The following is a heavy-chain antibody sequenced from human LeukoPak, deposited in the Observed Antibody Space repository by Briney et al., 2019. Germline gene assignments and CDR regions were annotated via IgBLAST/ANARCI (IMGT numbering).Heavy chain of an antibody. V-gene: IGHV4-34*01. D-gene: IGHD3-16*02. CDR3: AREKITFGRVIVMGFDY. CDR2: INHSGST. Sequence: PSETLSLTYAVYGGSFSGYYWSWIRQPPGKGLEWIGEINHSGSTNYNPALKSRVTISVDTSKNQFSLKLSPVTAADTAVYYCAREKITFGRVIVMGFDYWGQGTLVTVSP. J-gene: IGHJ4*02. CDR1: GGSFSGYY.